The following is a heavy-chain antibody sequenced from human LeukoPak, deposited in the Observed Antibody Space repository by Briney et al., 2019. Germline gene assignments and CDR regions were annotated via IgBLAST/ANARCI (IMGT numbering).Heavy chain of an antibody. V-gene: IGHV3-21*01. J-gene: IGHJ4*02. CDR3: ARVLETDCSGGSCYSGLDY. CDR1: GLTFSRYN. D-gene: IGHD2-15*01. CDR2: ISRTGNYV. Sequence: PGGSLRLSCAASGLTFSRYNMNWVRQGPGKGLEWVSSISRTGNYVYYADSVKGRFTISRDNAQNSLFLQMNSLRVEDTAVYYCARVLETDCSGGSCYSGLDYWGQGTLVTVSS.